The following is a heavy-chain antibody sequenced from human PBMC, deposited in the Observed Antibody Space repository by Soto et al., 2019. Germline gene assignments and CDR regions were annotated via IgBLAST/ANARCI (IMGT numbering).Heavy chain of an antibody. CDR2: IYYSGSA. D-gene: IGHD3-10*01. Sequence: PSETLSLTCTVSGGSISSSSYYWGWIRQPPGKGLEWIGSIYYSGSAYYNPSLKSRVTISVDTSKNQFSLKLSSVTAADTAVYYCARHSSDYGSGSPLKTLFDPWGQGTLVTVSS. V-gene: IGHV4-39*01. CDR3: ARHSSDYGSGSPLKTLFDP. J-gene: IGHJ5*02. CDR1: GGSISSSSYY.